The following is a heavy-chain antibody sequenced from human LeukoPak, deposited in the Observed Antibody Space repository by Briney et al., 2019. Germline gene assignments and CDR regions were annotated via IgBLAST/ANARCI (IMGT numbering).Heavy chain of an antibody. CDR2: IKQDGSEK. J-gene: IGHJ6*02. CDR1: GFSFSSYW. V-gene: IGHV3-7*01. D-gene: IGHD3-10*01. Sequence: PGGSLRLSCAASGFSFSSYWMSWVRQAPGKGLEWVANIKQDGSEKYYVDSVKGRFTIPRDNAKNSLYLQMNSLRAEDTAVYYCSRRLCASGSYWSAPCNGMDVWGQGTTVTVSS. CDR3: SRRLCASGSYWSAPCNGMDV.